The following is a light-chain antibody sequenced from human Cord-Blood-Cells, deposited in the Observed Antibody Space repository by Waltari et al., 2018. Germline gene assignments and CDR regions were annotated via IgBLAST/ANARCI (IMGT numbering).Light chain of an antibody. CDR2: AAS. V-gene: IGKV1-8*01. CDR3: EQYYSYPRT. CDR1: QGISSY. J-gene: IGKJ1*01. Sequence: AIRLTQSPSSLSASTGDRVTITCRASQGISSYLAWYQQKPGKAPKLLIYAASTLQSGVPSRFSGSGSGTDFTLTISCLQSKDVATYDCEQYYSYPRTFGQGTKVEIK.